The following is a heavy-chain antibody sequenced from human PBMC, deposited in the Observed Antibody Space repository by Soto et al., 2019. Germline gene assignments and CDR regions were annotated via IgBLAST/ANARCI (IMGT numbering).Heavy chain of an antibody. CDR1: GFTFSSYS. D-gene: IGHD3-10*01. J-gene: IGHJ6*02. CDR3: ARDWILWFGERVYYYGMDV. Sequence: EVQLVESGGGLVQPGGSLRLSCAASGFTFSSYSMNWVRQAPGKGLEWVSYISSSSSTIYYADSVKGRFTISRDNAKKTLXXQMNSLRDEDTAVYYCARDWILWFGERVYYYGMDVWGQGTTVTVSS. V-gene: IGHV3-48*02. CDR2: ISSSSSTI.